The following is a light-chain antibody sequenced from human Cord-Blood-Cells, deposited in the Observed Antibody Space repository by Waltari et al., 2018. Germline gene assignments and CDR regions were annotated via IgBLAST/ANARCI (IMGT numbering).Light chain of an antibody. J-gene: IGLJ3*02. Sequence: QSVLTQPPSASGTPGQRVTISCSGSSSNIGSNTVNWYQPPPGTSPKLLIYSNNQAPSGVPGRFSGSKSGTSASLAISGLQSEDEADYYCAAWDDSLNGPVFGGGTKLTVL. CDR1: SSNIGSNT. CDR2: SNN. V-gene: IGLV1-44*01. CDR3: AAWDDSLNGPV.